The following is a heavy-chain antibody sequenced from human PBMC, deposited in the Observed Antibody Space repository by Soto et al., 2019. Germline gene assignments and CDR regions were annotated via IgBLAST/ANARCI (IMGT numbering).Heavy chain of an antibody. Sequence: QVQLIQSEAEVKKPGSSVRVSCTASGGIFGSHGFSWVRQAPGQRLAWVGGFIPIFRTLTYTEKFQARVRMPADESTNTVYLDLRSLTSEDTAVYYCVRDRRIYYSDPHDEFVASDYEVWGQGTMVSVSS. V-gene: IGHV1-69*01. CDR1: GGIFGSHG. J-gene: IGHJ3*01. CDR2: FIPIFRTL. D-gene: IGHD3-22*01. CDR3: VRDRRIYYSDPHDEFVASDYEV.